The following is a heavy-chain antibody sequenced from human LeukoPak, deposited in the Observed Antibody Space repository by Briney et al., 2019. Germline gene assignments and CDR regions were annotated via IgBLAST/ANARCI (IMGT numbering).Heavy chain of an antibody. V-gene: IGHV4-38-2*01. CDR2: IYYTGST. J-gene: IGHJ4*02. D-gene: IGHD3-16*01. CDR3: GRSAGFVHFDH. Sequence: PSETLSLTCVVSGYSISSGYYWGWIRQPPGKGLEWIGIIYYTGSTYYNPSLGSRVTISVDTSENQFSLMVRSVTAADTAVYYCGRSAGFVHFDHWGQGTLVTVTS. CDR1: GYSISSGYY.